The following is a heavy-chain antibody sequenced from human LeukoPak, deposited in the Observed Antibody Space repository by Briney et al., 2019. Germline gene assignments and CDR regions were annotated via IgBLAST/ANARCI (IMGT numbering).Heavy chain of an antibody. J-gene: IGHJ4*02. CDR1: GGTFSSYA. CDR2: IIPIFGTA. V-gene: IGHV1-69*13. CDR3: ARGRAGFSYYFDY. D-gene: IGHD2-15*01. Sequence: ASVKVSCKASGGTFSSYAISWVRQAPGQGLEWMGGIIPIFGTANYAQKFQGRVTITADESTSTAYMELSSLRSEDTAVYYCARGRAGFSYYFDYWGQGTLVTVSS.